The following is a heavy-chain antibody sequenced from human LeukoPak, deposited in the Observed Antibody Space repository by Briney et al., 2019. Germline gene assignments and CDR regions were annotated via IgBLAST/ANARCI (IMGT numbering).Heavy chain of an antibody. CDR1: GFTFRSYA. D-gene: IGHD6-19*01. CDR2: ISGSGGST. J-gene: IGHJ4*02. Sequence: GGALRLSCAASGFTFRSYAMSWVRQAPEKGLEWVSAISGSGGSTYYADSVKGRFTISRDNSKNTLYLQMNSLRAEDTAVYYCAKGPTVPVADYYFDYWGQGTLVTVS. CDR3: AKGPTVPVADYYFDY. V-gene: IGHV3-23*01.